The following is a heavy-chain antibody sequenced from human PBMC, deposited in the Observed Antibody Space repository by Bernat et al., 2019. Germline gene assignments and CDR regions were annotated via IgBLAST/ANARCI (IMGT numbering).Heavy chain of an antibody. CDR1: GFTVSSNY. D-gene: IGHD2-2*01. CDR3: ARGYCSSTSCYPNWFDP. Sequence: EVQLVESGGGLVQPGGSLRLSCAASGFTVSSNYMSWVRQAPGKGLEWVSVFYSGGSTYYADSVKGRFTISRDNSKNTLYLQMNSLRAEDTAVYYCARGYCSSTSCYPNWFDPWGQGTLVTVSS. J-gene: IGHJ5*02. CDR2: FYSGGST. V-gene: IGHV3-66*01.